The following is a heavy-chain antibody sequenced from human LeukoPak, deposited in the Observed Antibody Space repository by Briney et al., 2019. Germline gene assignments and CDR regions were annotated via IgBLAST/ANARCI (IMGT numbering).Heavy chain of an antibody. V-gene: IGHV3-66*01. J-gene: IGHJ4*02. CDR3: ARDLYTMVRGVQSDY. D-gene: IGHD3-10*01. CDR2: IYSGGST. CDR1: GFPVSSNY. Sequence: GSLGLSFAASGFPVSSNYMSLVRPASGKGLEWVSVIYSGGSTYYADSVKGRFTISRDNSKNTLYLQMNSLRAEDTAVYYCARDLYTMVRGVQSDYWGQGTLVTVSS.